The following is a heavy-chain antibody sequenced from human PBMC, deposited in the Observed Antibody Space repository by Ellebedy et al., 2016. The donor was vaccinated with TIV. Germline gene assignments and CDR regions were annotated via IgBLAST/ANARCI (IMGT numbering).Heavy chain of an antibody. CDR3: AKSPPRYCSSTSCLYYFDY. D-gene: IGHD2-2*01. V-gene: IGHV3-23*01. CDR2: ISGSGGST. J-gene: IGHJ4*02. CDR1: GFTFSSYA. Sequence: GESLKISXAASGFTFSSYAMSWVRQAPGKGLEWVSAISGSGGSTYYADSVKGRFTISRDNSKNTLYLQMNSLRAEDTAVYYCAKSPPRYCSSTSCLYYFDYWGQGTLVTVSS.